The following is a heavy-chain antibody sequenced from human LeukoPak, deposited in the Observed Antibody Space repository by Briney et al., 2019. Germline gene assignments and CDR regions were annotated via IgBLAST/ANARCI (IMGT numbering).Heavy chain of an antibody. D-gene: IGHD3-16*01. J-gene: IGHJ6*02. CDR2: IYSGGST. CDR1: GFTVSSNY. CDR3: ASSENYDYVWGSLMYYYYGMDV. V-gene: IGHV3-66*01. Sequence: GGSLRLSCAASGFTVSSNYMSWVRQAPGKGLEWVSVIYSGGSTYYADSVKGRFTISRDNSKNTLYLQMNSLRAEDTAVYYCASSENYDYVWGSLMYYYYGMDVWGQGTTVTVSS.